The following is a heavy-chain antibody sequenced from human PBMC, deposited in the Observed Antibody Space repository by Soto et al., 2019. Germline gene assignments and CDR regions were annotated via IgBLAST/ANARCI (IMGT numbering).Heavy chain of an antibody. V-gene: IGHV1-8*01. CDR2: MNPNSGNT. J-gene: IGHJ6*02. CDR3: ARGRGKTTVYYYYGMDV. CDR1: GYTFTSYD. D-gene: IGHD4-17*01. Sequence: VNVSFKASGYTFTSYDINWVRQATGQGLEWMGWMNPNSGNTGYAQKFQGRVTMTRNTSISTAYMELSSLRSEDTAVYYCARGRGKTTVYYYYGMDVWGQGTTVTVSS.